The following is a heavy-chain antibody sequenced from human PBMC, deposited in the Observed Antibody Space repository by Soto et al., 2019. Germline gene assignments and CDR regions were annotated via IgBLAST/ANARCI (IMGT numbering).Heavy chain of an antibody. J-gene: IGHJ4*02. CDR1: GGSISSGDYY. CDR3: ARGGAATIHY. D-gene: IGHD6-13*01. CDR2: IYYSGST. Sequence: SETLSLTCTVSGGSISSGDYYWSWIRQPPGKGLEWIGYIYYSGSTYYNPSLKSRVTISVDTSKNQFSLKLSSVTAADTAVYYCARGGAATIHYWGQGTRATFSS. V-gene: IGHV4-30-4*01.